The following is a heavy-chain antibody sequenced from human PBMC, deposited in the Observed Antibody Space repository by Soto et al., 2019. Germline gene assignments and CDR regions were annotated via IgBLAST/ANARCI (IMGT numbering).Heavy chain of an antibody. D-gene: IGHD2-15*01. J-gene: IGHJ5*01. V-gene: IGHV4-30-4*01. CDR2: IYKSATT. Sequence: KTSETLSLTCSVSGDSISTVDYFWAWVRQPPGQALEYIGYIYKSATTYYNPSFESRVAISLDTSKSQFSLNVTSLTAADTAVYFCARGRYCLTGRCFPNWFDSWGQGTLVTSPQ. CDR3: ARGRYCLTGRCFPNWFDS. CDR1: GDSISTVDYF.